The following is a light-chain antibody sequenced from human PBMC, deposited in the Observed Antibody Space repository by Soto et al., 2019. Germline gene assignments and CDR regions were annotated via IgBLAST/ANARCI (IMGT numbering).Light chain of an antibody. CDR2: GAS. V-gene: IGKV3-15*01. CDR1: HSVSSN. CDR3: QQYNNGPPYT. Sequence: EIVMTQSPATRSVSPGERATLSCRASHSVSSNLAWYQHKPGQAPRLLIYGASTRVTGIPARFSGSGSGTEFTLTISSLQSEDFAVYYCQQYNNGPPYTFGQGTQLEIK. J-gene: IGKJ2*01.